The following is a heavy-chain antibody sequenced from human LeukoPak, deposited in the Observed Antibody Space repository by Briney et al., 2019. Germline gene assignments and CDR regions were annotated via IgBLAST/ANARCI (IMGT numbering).Heavy chain of an antibody. Sequence: PSESLSLTCGVSVGSTSSGNWWSWFRQSPGKGLGGIGEIYHKGTPNYNPSLRSRDTLSADTFKNPFSLKLTSVTAAATAVYYCATAPILRGEGGEHYKYGMDVWGQGTTVIVSS. CDR2: IYHKGTP. V-gene: IGHV4/OR15-8*01. D-gene: IGHD2-2*02. CDR3: ATAPILRGEGGEHYKYGMDV. J-gene: IGHJ6*02. CDR1: VGSTSSGNW.